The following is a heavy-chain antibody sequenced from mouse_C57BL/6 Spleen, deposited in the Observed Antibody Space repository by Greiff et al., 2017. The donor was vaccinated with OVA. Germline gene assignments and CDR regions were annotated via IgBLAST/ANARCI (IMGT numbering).Heavy chain of an antibody. J-gene: IGHJ4*01. Sequence: QVQLQQPGAELVKPVASVKLSCKASGSTFTSYCLPWVTQRPGHGLEWIGDIYPGSGSTNYNEKFKSKATLTVDTSSSTAYMQLSSLTSEDSAVYYCASYYSKEDAMDYWGQGTSVTVSS. CDR2: IYPGSGST. V-gene: IGHV1-55*01. CDR3: ASYYSKEDAMDY. CDR1: GSTFTSYC. D-gene: IGHD2-5*01.